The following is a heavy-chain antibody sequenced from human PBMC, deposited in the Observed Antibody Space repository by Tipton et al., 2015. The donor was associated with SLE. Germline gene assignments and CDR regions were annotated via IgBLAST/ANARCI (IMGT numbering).Heavy chain of an antibody. CDR3: ARDFRGAFDI. CDR2: IYYDGAT. V-gene: IGHV4-59*01. J-gene: IGHJ3*02. Sequence: TLSLTCTVSGVSISGYFCSWIRQSPGKGLEWIGFIYYDGATKYNPSLKNRVSISIDTSKNQFSLKMTSLTAADTAVYYCARDFRGAFDIWGQGTMVTVSS. CDR1: GVSISGYF. D-gene: IGHD5-24*01.